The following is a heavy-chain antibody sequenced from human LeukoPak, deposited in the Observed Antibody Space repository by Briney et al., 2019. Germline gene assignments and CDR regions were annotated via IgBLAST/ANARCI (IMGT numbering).Heavy chain of an antibody. V-gene: IGHV3-15*01. CDR1: GFTFSNAW. CDR3: AKYYYGSGSYYKPYHFDY. J-gene: IGHJ4*02. Sequence: GGSLRLSCAASGFTFSNAWMSWVRQAPGKGLEWVGRIKSKTDGGTTDYAAPVKGRFTISRDDSKNTLYLQMNSLRAEDTAVYYCAKYYYGSGSYYKPYHFDYWGQGTLVTVSS. D-gene: IGHD3-10*01. CDR2: IKSKTDGGTT.